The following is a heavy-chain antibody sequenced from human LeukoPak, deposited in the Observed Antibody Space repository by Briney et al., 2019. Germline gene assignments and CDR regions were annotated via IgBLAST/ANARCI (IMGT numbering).Heavy chain of an antibody. Sequence: PGESLKISCKGSGYSFASYWIGWVRQMPGKGLEWMGFIYPGDSNTKYSPSFQGHVTISADKSSNTAYLQWSSLRASDTAIYYCARKRARREGHDYWAQGTLVTVSS. V-gene: IGHV5-51*01. CDR2: IYPGDSNT. CDR1: GYSFASYW. CDR3: ARKRARREGHDY. D-gene: IGHD6-25*01. J-gene: IGHJ4*02.